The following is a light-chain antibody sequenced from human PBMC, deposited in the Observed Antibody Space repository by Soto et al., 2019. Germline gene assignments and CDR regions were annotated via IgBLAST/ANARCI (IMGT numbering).Light chain of an antibody. CDR1: QSLSYW. V-gene: IGKV1-5*03. CDR2: KAS. CDR3: QQDGRFPYT. Sequence: DIQMTQSPSTLSSSVGDTVTITCRASQSLSYWLAWYQQKPGQAPKLLIHKASTLESGVPSRFSGSGSGTEFTLTSSSLQHDDFATYYCQQDGRFPYTFGQGTKLEIK. J-gene: IGKJ2*01.